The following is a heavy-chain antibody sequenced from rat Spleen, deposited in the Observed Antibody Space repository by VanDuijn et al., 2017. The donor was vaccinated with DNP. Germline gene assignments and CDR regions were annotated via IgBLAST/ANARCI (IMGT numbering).Heavy chain of an antibody. CDR2: ITYDGRVT. CDR1: GFTFSDYG. D-gene: IGHD1-1*01. CDR3: AIYFYSGDNWFGY. J-gene: IGHJ3*01. Sequence: EVQLVESGGGLVQPGRSMRLSCLASGFTFSDYGMAWVLQSPTRGLEWVASITYDGRVTLYRDSVRGRFTISRDNAKSTLHLQMESLRSEDTAIYYCAIYFYSGDNWFGYWGQGTLVTVSS. V-gene: IGHV5-20*01.